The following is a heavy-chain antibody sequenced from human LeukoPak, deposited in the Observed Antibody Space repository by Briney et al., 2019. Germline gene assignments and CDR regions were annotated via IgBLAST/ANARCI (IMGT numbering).Heavy chain of an antibody. D-gene: IGHD3-3*01. CDR1: GYTFTSYD. CDR2: VKPHSGDT. CDR3: TRGVGVAGDY. V-gene: IGHV1-8*01. Sequence: GAPVKVSCKTSGYTFTSYDINWVRQDTGQGLEWMGWVKPHSGDTAYAQKFQGRVTMTRDSATSTVYMELSGLGSEDSAVYYCTRGVGVAGDYWGQGTLVTVSS. J-gene: IGHJ4*02.